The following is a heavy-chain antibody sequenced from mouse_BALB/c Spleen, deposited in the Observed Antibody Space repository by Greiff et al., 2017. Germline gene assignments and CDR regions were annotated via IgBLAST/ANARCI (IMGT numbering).Heavy chain of an antibody. J-gene: IGHJ4*01. CDR3: ARGYDSTYAIDY. D-gene: IGHD1-1*01. CDR1: GFTFSSYA. Sequence: EVQLVESGGGLVKPGGSLKLSCAASGFTFSSYAMSWVRQTPEKRLEWVASISSGGSTNYPDSVKGRFTISRDNARNNLYLQMISLRSEDTAMYYCARGYDSTYAIDYWGQGTSVTVSS. V-gene: IGHV5-6-5*01. CDR2: ISSGGST.